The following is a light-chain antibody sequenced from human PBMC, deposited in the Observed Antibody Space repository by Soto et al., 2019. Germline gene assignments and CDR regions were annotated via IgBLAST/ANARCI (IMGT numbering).Light chain of an antibody. J-gene: IGKJ4*01. V-gene: IGKV3-15*01. CDR3: QQYIRWPLT. Sequence: TVMTQFPATPCVSPGESATLSCRASQSISSNVAWYQQKRGQAPRLLIYGASTRATGTPARFSGSGSGTEFTLTISSPQSEDFAVXYCQQYIRWPLTFGGGTKVDIK. CDR1: QSISSN. CDR2: GAS.